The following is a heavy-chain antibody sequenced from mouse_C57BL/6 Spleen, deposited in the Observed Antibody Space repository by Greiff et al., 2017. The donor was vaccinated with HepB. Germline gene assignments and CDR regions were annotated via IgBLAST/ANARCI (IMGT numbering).Heavy chain of an antibody. J-gene: IGHJ2*01. D-gene: IGHD2-5*01. CDR3: ARTSYSNYPDY. V-gene: IGHV1-82*01. CDR2: IYPGDGDT. CDR1: GYAFSSSW. Sequence: QVQLQQSGPELVKPGASVKISCKASGYAFSSSWMNWVKQRPGKGLEWIGRIYPGDGDTNYNGKFKGKATLTADKSSSTAYMQLSSLTSEDSAVYFCARTSYSNYPDYWGQGTTLTVSS.